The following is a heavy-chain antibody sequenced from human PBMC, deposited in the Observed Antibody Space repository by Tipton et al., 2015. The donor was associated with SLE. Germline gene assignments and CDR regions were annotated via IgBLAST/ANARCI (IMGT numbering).Heavy chain of an antibody. V-gene: IGHV5-51*03. Sequence: VQLVQSGAEVKKPGESLKISCEGSGYTFSTYWIAWVRRMPGKGLEWMGIINPGDSDTRYSPSFQGHVTISTDSISTAYLQWSSLKASDSAMYYCARSTGFGSGTSRRRYFDSWGQGTLVTVSS. D-gene: IGHD3-10*01. CDR2: INPGDSDT. CDR3: ARSTGFGSGTSRRRYFDS. CDR1: GYTFSTYW. J-gene: IGHJ4*02.